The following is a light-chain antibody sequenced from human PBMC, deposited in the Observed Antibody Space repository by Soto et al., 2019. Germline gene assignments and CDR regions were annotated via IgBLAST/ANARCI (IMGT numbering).Light chain of an antibody. J-gene: IGKJ1*01. CDR1: ASVNTD. CDR2: DTF. Sequence: EIVLTQSPATLSLSPGERATLSCRASASVNTDLGWYQQRPGRAPRLLIYDTFNRATDTPARFSGSGSGTDFTLTISSLEPEDFAVYYCQQRSDWPRTFGQGTKVEIK. V-gene: IGKV3-11*01. CDR3: QQRSDWPRT.